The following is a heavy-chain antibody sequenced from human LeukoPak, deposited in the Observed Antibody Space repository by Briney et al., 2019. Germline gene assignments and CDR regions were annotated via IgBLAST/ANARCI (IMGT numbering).Heavy chain of an antibody. CDR1: GGSISSYY. CDR3: ARRYSFYGMDV. V-gene: IGHV4-59*08. Sequence: PSETLSLTCTVSGGSISSYYWSWIRQPPGKGLEWIGYIYYSGSTNYNPSLKSRVTISVDPSKNQFSLKLSSVTAADTAVYYCARRYSFYGMDVWGQGTTVTVSS. J-gene: IGHJ6*02. CDR2: IYYSGST. D-gene: IGHD6-13*01.